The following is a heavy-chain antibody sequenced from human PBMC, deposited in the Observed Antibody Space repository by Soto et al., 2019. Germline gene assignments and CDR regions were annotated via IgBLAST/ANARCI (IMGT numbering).Heavy chain of an antibody. D-gene: IGHD2-8*02. CDR1: GGSFSSGGYY. J-gene: IGHJ4*02. CDR2: IYYRGST. V-gene: IGHV4-31*03. Sequence: QLQLQESGPGLVKPSQTLPLACTVSGGSFSSGGYYWSWIRQLPGKGLEWIGYIYYRGSTYYNPSLKSRFTISLDTSKNQFSLKLSSVTAADTAVYYCARATSFSGHHGYWGQGTLVTVSS. CDR3: ARATSFSGHHGY.